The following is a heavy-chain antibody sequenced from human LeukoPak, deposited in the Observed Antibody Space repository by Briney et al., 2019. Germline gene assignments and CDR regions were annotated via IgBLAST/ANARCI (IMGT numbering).Heavy chain of an antibody. CDR3: ARLPRVGSWSASGWFDP. J-gene: IGHJ5*02. Sequence: GASVKVSCKASGYTFTFYYIHWVRQAPGQGLEWMGWISAYNGNTKYAQKFQGRVTMTTDTSTSTAYMELRSLRSDDTAVYYCARLPRVGSWSASGWFDPWGQGTLVTVSS. D-gene: IGHD6-13*01. CDR1: GYTFTFYY. V-gene: IGHV1-18*04. CDR2: ISAYNGNT.